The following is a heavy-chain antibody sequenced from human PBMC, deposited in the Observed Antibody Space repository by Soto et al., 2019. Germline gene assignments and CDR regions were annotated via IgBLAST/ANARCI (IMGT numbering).Heavy chain of an antibody. CDR2: IKSDGSI. V-gene: IGHV3-74*01. D-gene: IGHD3-10*01. CDR1: GFTITTHW. Sequence: EVQLVESGGGLVQPGGSLRLSCATSGFTITTHWMYWIRQAPGKGLVWVSRIKSDGSISYEDSVKGRFTTSRDNAKSTLYLQMISLRDEDTAVYYCSSGGIYGSVDYWGQGTLVTVSS. J-gene: IGHJ4*02. CDR3: SSGGIYGSVDY.